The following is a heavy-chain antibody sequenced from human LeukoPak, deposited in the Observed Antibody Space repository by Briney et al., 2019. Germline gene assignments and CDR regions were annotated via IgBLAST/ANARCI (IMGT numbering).Heavy chain of an antibody. CDR1: GFTFSSYS. J-gene: IGHJ4*02. V-gene: IGHV3-48*01. CDR2: ISSSNSTI. Sequence: GGSLRLSCAASGFTFSSYSMNWVRQAPGKGLEWVSYISSSNSTIYYADSVKGRFTISRDNAKNSLYLQMNSLRAEDTAVYYCARDSTTRGYYYDSSGSSPYDYWGQGTLVTVSS. CDR3: ARDSTTRGYYYDSSGSSPYDY. D-gene: IGHD3-22*01.